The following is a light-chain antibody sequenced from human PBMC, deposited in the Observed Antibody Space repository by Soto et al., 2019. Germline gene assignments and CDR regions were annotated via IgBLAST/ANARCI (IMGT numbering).Light chain of an antibody. V-gene: IGKV3-20*01. CDR3: QQYGSSPRT. Sequence: EIVLTQSPDILSLSPGDTATLSCRASQSVSNSYLAWYQQKRGQAPRLLIYGAIFRATGIPDRFTGSGSGTGFTLTISRREPDDFAVYYCQQYGSSPRTFGQGTKVEIK. CDR1: QSVSNSY. J-gene: IGKJ1*01. CDR2: GAI.